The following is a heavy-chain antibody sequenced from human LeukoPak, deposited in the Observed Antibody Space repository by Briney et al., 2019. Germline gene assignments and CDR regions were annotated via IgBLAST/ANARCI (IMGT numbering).Heavy chain of an antibody. D-gene: IGHD1-7*01. CDR2: ISGSGGST. V-gene: IGHV3-23*01. CDR1: GFTFSSYA. Sequence: GGSLILSCAASGFTFSSYAMSWVRQALGKGLEWVSSISGSGGSTYYADSVKGRFTISRDNSKNTLYLQMNSLRGEDTAVYYCAKDREGTIADYFDYWGQGTLVTVSS. J-gene: IGHJ4*02. CDR3: AKDREGTIADYFDY.